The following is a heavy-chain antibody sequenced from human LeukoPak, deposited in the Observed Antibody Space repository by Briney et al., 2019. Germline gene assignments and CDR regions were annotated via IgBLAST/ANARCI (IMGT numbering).Heavy chain of an antibody. D-gene: IGHD6-13*01. CDR1: GSTFSSYS. Sequence: GGSLRLSCAASGSTFSSYSMNWVRQAPGKGLEWVSSISSSSSYIYYADSVKGRFTISRDNAKNSLYLQMNSLRAEDTAVYYCARGAAAGISIDYWGQGTLVTVSS. J-gene: IGHJ4*02. CDR3: ARGAAAGISIDY. V-gene: IGHV3-21*01. CDR2: ISSSSSYI.